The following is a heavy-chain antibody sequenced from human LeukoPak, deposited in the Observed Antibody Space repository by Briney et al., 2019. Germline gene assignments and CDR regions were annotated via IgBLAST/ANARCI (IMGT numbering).Heavy chain of an antibody. V-gene: IGHV3-21*01. D-gene: IGHD4-17*01. Sequence: PGGSLRLSCAASGFTFSSYSMNWVRQAPGKGLEWVSSISSSSSYIYYADSVKGRFTISRDNAKNSLYLQMNSLRAEDTAVYYCAKNYGDFLYWYFDLWGRGTLVTVSS. CDR1: GFTFSSYS. CDR2: ISSSSSYI. J-gene: IGHJ2*01. CDR3: AKNYGDFLYWYFDL.